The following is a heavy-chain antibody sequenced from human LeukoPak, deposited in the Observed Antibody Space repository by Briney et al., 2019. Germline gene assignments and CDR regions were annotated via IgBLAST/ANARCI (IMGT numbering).Heavy chain of an antibody. Sequence: ASVKVSCKASGYTFTTYAMNWVRQAPGQGLEWMGWINTNTGNPTHAQGFTGRFVFSLDTSVSTAYLQISSLKAEDTAVYYCARAASGSYYPRSWFDPWGQGTLVTVSS. V-gene: IGHV7-4-1*02. CDR1: GYTFTTYA. CDR2: INTNTGNP. J-gene: IGHJ5*02. CDR3: ARAASGSYYPRSWFDP. D-gene: IGHD1-26*01.